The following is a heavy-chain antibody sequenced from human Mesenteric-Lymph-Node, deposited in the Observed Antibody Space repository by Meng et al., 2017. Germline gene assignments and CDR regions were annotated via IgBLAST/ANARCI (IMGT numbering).Heavy chain of an antibody. D-gene: IGHD6-19*01. CDR2: INSDGSST. V-gene: IGHV3/OR16-13*01. Sequence: EVQLVESGGGLVQPGGSLRLSCAASGFTFSSYWMHWVRQAPGKGLVWVSRINSDGSSTSYADSMKGQFTISRDNAKNTLYLQMNSLRAEDMAVYYCAKNQKSSGWYDYFDYWGQGTLVTVSS. J-gene: IGHJ4*02. CDR3: AKNQKSSGWYDYFDY. CDR1: GFTFSSYW.